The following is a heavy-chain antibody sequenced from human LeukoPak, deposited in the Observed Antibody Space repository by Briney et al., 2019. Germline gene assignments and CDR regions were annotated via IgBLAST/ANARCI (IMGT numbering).Heavy chain of an antibody. Sequence: PGGSLRLSCAASGFTFSIYEMNWVRQAPGKGLEWGSYIGTSGNTIYYADSVKGRYTISRDNSKHSLSLQLNSLRSGDTALYYCARESESSGWYDYWGQGTLVTVSS. CDR2: IGTSGNTI. J-gene: IGHJ4*02. CDR1: GFTFSIYE. V-gene: IGHV3-48*03. CDR3: ARESESSGWYDY. D-gene: IGHD6-19*01.